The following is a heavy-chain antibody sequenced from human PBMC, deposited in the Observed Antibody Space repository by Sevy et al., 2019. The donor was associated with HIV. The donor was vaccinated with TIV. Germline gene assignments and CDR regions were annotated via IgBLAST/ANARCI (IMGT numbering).Heavy chain of an antibody. J-gene: IGHJ4*02. CDR3: AREIFGYGSGRVFDY. V-gene: IGHV4-59*13. Sequence: SETLSLTCTVSGGSISNYYWSWIRQPPGKGLEWIGYIYYSGTANYNPSLKSRVTISVDTSKNQFSLRLNSVTAADTAVYYCAREIFGYGSGRVFDYWGQGSLVTVSS. CDR1: GGSISNYY. CDR2: IYYSGTA. D-gene: IGHD3-10*01.